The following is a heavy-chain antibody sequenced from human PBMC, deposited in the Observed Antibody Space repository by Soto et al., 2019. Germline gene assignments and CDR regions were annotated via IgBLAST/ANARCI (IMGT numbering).Heavy chain of an antibody. D-gene: IGHD3-22*01. J-gene: IGHJ4*02. CDR3: AKPDRRDYYDSSGVH. CDR1: GFTFSSYA. V-gene: IGHV3-23*01. CDR2: ISGSGGST. Sequence: GGSLRLSCAASGFTFSSYAMSWVRQAPGKGLEWVSAISGSGGSTYYADSVKDRFTISRDNSKNTLYLQMNSLRAEDTAVYYCAKPDRRDYYDSSGVHWGQGTLVTVSS.